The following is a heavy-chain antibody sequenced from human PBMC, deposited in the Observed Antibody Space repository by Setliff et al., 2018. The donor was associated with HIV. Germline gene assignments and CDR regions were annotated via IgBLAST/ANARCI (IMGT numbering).Heavy chain of an antibody. CDR3: ARDLAYCSGGSCYRPLIYYFYYMDV. CDR1: GYSFSDYY. CDR2: IIPIFGTT. Sequence: SVKVSCKASGYSFSDYYIHWVRQAPGQGLEWMGGIIPIFGTTHYAQKFQGRVTVTADESTSTAYMELSGLTSDDTATYYCARDLAYCSGGSCYRPLIYYFYYMDVWGKGTTVTVSS. D-gene: IGHD2-15*01. J-gene: IGHJ6*03. V-gene: IGHV1-69*13.